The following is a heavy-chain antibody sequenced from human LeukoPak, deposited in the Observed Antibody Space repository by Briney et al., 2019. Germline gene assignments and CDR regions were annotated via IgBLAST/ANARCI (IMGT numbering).Heavy chain of an antibody. D-gene: IGHD5-12*01. V-gene: IGHV3-74*01. CDR2: INSDGSST. CDR1: GFTFSSYW. CDR3: ARELKGYPAFDI. Sequence: PGGSLRLSCAASGFTFSSYWMHWVRQAPGKGLVWVSRINSDGSSTSYADSVKGRFTISRDNAKNSLYLQMNSLRAEDTAVCYCARELKGYPAFDIWGQGTMVTVSS. J-gene: IGHJ3*02.